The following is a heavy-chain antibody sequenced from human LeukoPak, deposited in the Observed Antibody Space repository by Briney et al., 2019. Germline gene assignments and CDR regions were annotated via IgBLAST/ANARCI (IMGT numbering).Heavy chain of an antibody. V-gene: IGHV3-30*02. CDR1: GFTFSSFA. CDR2: IRYDGSNK. CDR3: AKGSSIDERYFQH. Sequence: PGGSLRLSCAASGFTFSSFAMHWVRQAPGKGLEWVAFIRYDGSNKYYADSVKGRFTISRDNSKNTLYLQMNSLIAEDTAVYYCAKGSSIDERYFQHWGQGTLVIVSS. D-gene: IGHD6-6*01. J-gene: IGHJ1*01.